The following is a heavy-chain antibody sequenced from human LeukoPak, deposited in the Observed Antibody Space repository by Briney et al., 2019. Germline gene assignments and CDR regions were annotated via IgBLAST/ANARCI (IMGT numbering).Heavy chain of an antibody. CDR3: ARQRRYFDFHNWYFDL. V-gene: IGHV4-39*01. CDR1: GGSISSSSYY. J-gene: IGHJ2*01. D-gene: IGHD3-9*01. CDR2: IYYSGST. Sequence: PETLSLTCTVSGGSISSSSYYWGWIRQPPGKGLEWIGSIYYSGSTYYNPSLKSRVTISVDTSKNQFSLKLSSVTAADTAVYYCARQRRYFDFHNWYFDLWGRGTLVTVSS.